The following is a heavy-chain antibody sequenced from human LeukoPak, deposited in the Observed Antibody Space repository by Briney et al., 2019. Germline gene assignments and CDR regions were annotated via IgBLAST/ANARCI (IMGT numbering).Heavy chain of an antibody. CDR2: IIPILGIA. CDR3: ASAYYYDSSGSFDY. D-gene: IGHD3-22*01. Sequence: SVKVSCKASVGTFSRYAISWVRHAPGQGLEWMGRIIPILGIAHYAQKFQGRVTITADKSTSTAYMELSSLRSEDTAVYYCASAYYYDSSGSFDYWGQGTLVTVSS. V-gene: IGHV1-69*04. CDR1: VGTFSRYA. J-gene: IGHJ4*02.